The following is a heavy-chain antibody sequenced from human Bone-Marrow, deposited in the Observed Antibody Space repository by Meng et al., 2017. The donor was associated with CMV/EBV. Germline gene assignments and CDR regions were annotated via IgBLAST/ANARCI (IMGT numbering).Heavy chain of an antibody. CDR2: ISWNSGSI. CDR1: GFPFRDYY. J-gene: IGHJ4*02. D-gene: IGHD2-2*01. V-gene: IGHV3-9*01. Sequence: SLKISCATSGFPFRDYYMHWVRQAPGKGLEWVSGISWNSGSIGYADSVKGRFTISRDNAKNSLYLQMNSLRAEDTALYYCAKHNGGAVPAAIGYWGQGTLATVSS. CDR3: AKHNGGAVPAAIGY.